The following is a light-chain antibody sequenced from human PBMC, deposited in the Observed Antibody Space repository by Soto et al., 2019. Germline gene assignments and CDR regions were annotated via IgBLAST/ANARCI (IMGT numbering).Light chain of an antibody. CDR1: QSISSSY. V-gene: IGKV3-20*01. CDR3: QQFSSSTLT. J-gene: IGKJ4*01. Sequence: EIVLTQSTGTRSLSPEERATLSCIASQSISSSYLAWFQQKHGQAPRLLIYDASSRATGIPERLSGGGYGTDFTITISRLQTEDFAVYYCQQFSSSTLTFGGGTQVDIK. CDR2: DAS.